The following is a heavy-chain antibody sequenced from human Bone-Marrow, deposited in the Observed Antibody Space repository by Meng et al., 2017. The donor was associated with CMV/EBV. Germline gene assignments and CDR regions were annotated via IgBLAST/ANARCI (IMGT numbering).Heavy chain of an antibody. J-gene: IGHJ5*02. CDR2: INHSGST. D-gene: IGHD2-2*01. Sequence: SETLSLTCAVYGGSFSGYYWSWIRQPPGKGLEWIGEINHSGSTNYNPSLKSRVTISVDTSKNQFSLKLSSVTAADTAVYYCARSSYQLLYWFDPWGQGTLVTVSS. CDR1: GGSFSGYY. V-gene: IGHV4-34*01. CDR3: ARSSYQLLYWFDP.